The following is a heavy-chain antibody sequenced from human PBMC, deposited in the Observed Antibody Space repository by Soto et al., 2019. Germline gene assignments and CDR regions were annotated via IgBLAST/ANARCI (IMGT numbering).Heavy chain of an antibody. CDR1: GYTFTGYY. Sequence: ASVKVSCKASGYTFTGYYMHWVRQAPGQGLEWMGWINPNSGGTNYAQKFQGGVTMTRDTSISTAYMELSRLRSDDTAVYYCARQYYDILTGYYKALNYWGQGTLVTVS. CDR3: ARQYYDILTGYYKALNY. D-gene: IGHD3-9*01. J-gene: IGHJ4*02. CDR2: INPNSGGT. V-gene: IGHV1-2*02.